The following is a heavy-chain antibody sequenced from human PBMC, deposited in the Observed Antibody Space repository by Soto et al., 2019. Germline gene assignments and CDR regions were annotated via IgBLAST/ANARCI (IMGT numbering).Heavy chain of an antibody. Sequence: GASVKVSCKASGGTFSSYAISWVRQAPGQGLEWMGGIIPIFGTANYAQKFQGRVTITADESTSTAYMELSSLRSEDTAVYYCARDRGYCSGGSCTDYFDPWGQGTLVTVSS. D-gene: IGHD2-15*01. V-gene: IGHV1-69*13. J-gene: IGHJ4*02. CDR3: ARDRGYCSGGSCTDYFDP. CDR1: GGTFSSYA. CDR2: IIPIFGTA.